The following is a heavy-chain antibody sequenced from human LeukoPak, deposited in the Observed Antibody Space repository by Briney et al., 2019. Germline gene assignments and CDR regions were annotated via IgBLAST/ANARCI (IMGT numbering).Heavy chain of an antibody. CDR3: AREGSGWYGNFDY. D-gene: IGHD6-19*01. J-gene: IGHJ4*02. Sequence: ASAKVSCKASAYTFTGYYMHWVRQDPGQGLEWMGWINPDSGGTNYAQKFQGRVTMTRDTSISTAYMEVSRLRSDDTAVYYCAREGSGWYGNFDYWGQGTLVSVSS. CDR1: AYTFTGYY. V-gene: IGHV1-2*02. CDR2: INPDSGGT.